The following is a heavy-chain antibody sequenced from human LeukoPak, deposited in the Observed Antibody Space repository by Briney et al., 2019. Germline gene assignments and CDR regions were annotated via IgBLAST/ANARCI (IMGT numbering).Heavy chain of an antibody. V-gene: IGHV1-2*02. CDR2: INPNSGGT. J-gene: IGHJ4*02. CDR3: ARDQGTYSPPNY. Sequence: ASVKVSCKASGYTFTGHYMHWVRQAPGQGLEWMGWINPNSGGTKYAQKFQGRVTMTRDTSISTAYMELSGLRSDDTAVYYCARDQGTYSPPNYWGQGTLVTVSS. D-gene: IGHD2-21*01. CDR1: GYTFTGHY.